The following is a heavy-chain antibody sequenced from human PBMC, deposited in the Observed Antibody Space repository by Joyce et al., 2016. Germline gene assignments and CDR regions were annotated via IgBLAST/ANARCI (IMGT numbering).Heavy chain of an antibody. CDR2: IDPTDSYT. CDR1: GYSFTSYW. D-gene: IGHD2-2*03. CDR3: ARRGYCTTTSCLDDY. Sequence: EVQLVQSGAEVRKPGESLRISCQGSGYSFTSYWITWVRQMPGKGLEWMGRIDPTDSYTSYSPSFRGHVTISVDKSIGTAYLQWSSLKASDTAMYYCARRGYCTTTSCLDDYWGQGTLVTVSS. J-gene: IGHJ4*02. V-gene: IGHV5-10-1*03.